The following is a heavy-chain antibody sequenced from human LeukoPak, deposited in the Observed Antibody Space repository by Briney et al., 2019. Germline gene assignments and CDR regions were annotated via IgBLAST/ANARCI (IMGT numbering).Heavy chain of an antibody. V-gene: IGHV4-59*12. CDR1: GDSMKNYY. Sequence: SETLSLTCTVSGDSMKNYYWAWIRQPPGKGLEWIGYIHGTRGTNYNPSLKSRVTMSVDTSKNQFSLKLSSVTAADTAVYYCAGGGVEDYWGQGTLVTVSS. J-gene: IGHJ4*02. CDR3: AGGGVEDY. CDR2: IHGTRGT. D-gene: IGHD3-16*01.